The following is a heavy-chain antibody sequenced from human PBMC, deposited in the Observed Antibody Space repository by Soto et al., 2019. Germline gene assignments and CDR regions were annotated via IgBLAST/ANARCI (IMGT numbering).Heavy chain of an antibody. V-gene: IGHV3-23*01. J-gene: IGHJ5*02. Sequence: EVQLLESGGGLVQPGGSLRLSCAASGFTFSSYAMSWVRQAPGKGLEWVSAISGSGGSTYYADSVKGRFTISRDNSKKPRYLQMNSLRAEDTAVYDCAKEGVTTFDWFDPWGQGTLVTVCS. CDR2: ISGSGGST. CDR3: AKEGVTTFDWFDP. CDR1: GFTFSSYA. D-gene: IGHD4-17*01.